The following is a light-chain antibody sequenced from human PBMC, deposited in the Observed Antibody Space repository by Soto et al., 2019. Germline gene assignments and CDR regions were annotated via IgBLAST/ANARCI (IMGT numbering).Light chain of an antibody. V-gene: IGKV1-5*01. Sequence: DIQMTQSPSTLSASVGDRVTITCRASHSISSWLAWYQQKPGKAPKLLIYDASSLESGVPSRFSGRGSGTEFTLTISSLQPDDFATYYCQQYNSYSRTFGQGTKVEIK. J-gene: IGKJ1*01. CDR1: HSISSW. CDR2: DAS. CDR3: QQYNSYSRT.